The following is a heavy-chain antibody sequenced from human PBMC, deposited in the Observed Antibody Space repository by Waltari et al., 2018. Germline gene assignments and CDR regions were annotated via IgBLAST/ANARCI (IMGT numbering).Heavy chain of an antibody. CDR3: ARARPFYNDMDHFYYVMDV. D-gene: IGHD3-22*01. Sequence: QVQLQESGPGLLRPSETLSLTCSVSGGPIRGNSYWTWIRQPPGKGLEWIGYIYDSGSTDYNPSLQSRLTISVDTSKNQFSLRLTSVTAADAAVYYCARARPFYNDMDHFYYVMDVWGQGTTVTVSS. V-gene: IGHV4-59*01. CDR2: IYDSGST. CDR1: GGPIRGNSY. J-gene: IGHJ6*02.